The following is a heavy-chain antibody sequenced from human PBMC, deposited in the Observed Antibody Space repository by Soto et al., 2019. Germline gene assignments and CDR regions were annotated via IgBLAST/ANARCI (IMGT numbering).Heavy chain of an antibody. CDR2: IYYSGST. CDR1: GGSISSGDYY. V-gene: IGHV4-30-4*01. D-gene: IGHD2-2*01. CDR3: AREQWRYQLLIYYYYGLDV. J-gene: IGHJ6*02. Sequence: QVQLQESGPGLVKPSQTLSLTCTVSGGSISSGDYYWSWIRQPPGKGLEWIGYIYYSGSTYYNPSLKSRVTISLDTTKSQLSLNLSTVTAADTAVYYCAREQWRYQLLIYYYYGLDVWGQVTTVTVSS.